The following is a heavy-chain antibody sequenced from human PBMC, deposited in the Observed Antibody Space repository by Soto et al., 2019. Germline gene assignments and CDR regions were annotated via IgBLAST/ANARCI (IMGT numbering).Heavy chain of an antibody. CDR2: IYYSGST. CDR3: ARGFPTVVTVDY. J-gene: IGHJ4*02. CDR1: GCSISSSSYY. Sequence: SETLSLTCTVSGCSISSSSYYWGWIRQPPGKGLEWIGSIYYSGSTYYNPSLKSRVTISVDTSKNQFSLKLSSVTAADTAVYYCARGFPTVVTVDYWGQGTLVTVSS. V-gene: IGHV4-39*01. D-gene: IGHD4-17*01.